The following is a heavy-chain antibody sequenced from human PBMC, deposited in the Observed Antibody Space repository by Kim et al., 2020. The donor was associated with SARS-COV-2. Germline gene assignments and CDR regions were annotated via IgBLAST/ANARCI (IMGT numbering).Heavy chain of an antibody. D-gene: IGHD5-12*01. J-gene: IGHJ4*02. Sequence: AGSVKGRFTISRDNAKNTLYLKMSSLRAEDTAVYYCARLLDGYNRPFGYWGQGTLVTVSS. V-gene: IGHV3-74*01. CDR3: ARLLDGYNRPFGY.